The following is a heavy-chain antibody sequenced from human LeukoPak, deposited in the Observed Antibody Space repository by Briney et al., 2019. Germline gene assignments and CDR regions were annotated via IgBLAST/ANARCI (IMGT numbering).Heavy chain of an antibody. CDR1: GYTFTGYY. Sequence: ASVKVSCKASGYTFTGYYMHWVRQAPGQGLEWMGRINPNSGGTNNAQKFQGRVTMTRDTSISTDYMELSRLRSDDTAVYYCARPFNSGSYYPTLRYWGQGTLVTVSS. D-gene: IGHD1-26*01. CDR3: ARPFNSGSYYPTLRY. V-gene: IGHV1-2*06. CDR2: INPNSGGT. J-gene: IGHJ4*02.